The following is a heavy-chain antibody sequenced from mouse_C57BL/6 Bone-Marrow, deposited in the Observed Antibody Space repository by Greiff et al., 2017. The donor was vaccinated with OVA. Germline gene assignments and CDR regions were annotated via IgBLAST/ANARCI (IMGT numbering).Heavy chain of an antibody. CDR3: ARGYYYGYFDY. V-gene: IGHV1-18*01. D-gene: IGHD1-1*01. CDR2: INPNNGGT. Sequence: EVHLVESGPELVKPGASVKIPCKAFGYTFTDYNMDWVKQSHGKSLEWIGDINPNNGGTISNQKFKGKATLTVDKSSSTAYIELRSLSSDDTAVYYCARGYYYGYFDYWGQGTTLTVSS. CDR1: GYTFTDYN. J-gene: IGHJ2*01.